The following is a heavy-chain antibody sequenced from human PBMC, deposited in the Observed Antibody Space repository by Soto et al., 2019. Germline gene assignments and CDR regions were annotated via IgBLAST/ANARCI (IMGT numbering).Heavy chain of an antibody. D-gene: IGHD1-26*01. CDR2: TYYRSKWYN. V-gene: IGHV6-1*01. Sequence: AQTLSLTCAISGDSASSNSAAWNWIRQSPSRGLEWLGRTYYRSKWYNDYAVSVKSRITINPDTSKNQFSLQLNSVTPEDTAVYYCARDQIMWEYLPIYYYYGMDVWGQGTTVTVSS. CDR3: ARDQIMWEYLPIYYYYGMDV. J-gene: IGHJ6*02. CDR1: GDSASSNSAA.